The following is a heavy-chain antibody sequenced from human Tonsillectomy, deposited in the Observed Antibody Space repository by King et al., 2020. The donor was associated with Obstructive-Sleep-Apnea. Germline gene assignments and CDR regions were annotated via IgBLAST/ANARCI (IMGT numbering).Heavy chain of an antibody. CDR1: GYNFASYW. J-gene: IGHJ3*02. D-gene: IGHD3-22*01. CDR2: IDPSDSYT. V-gene: IGHV5-10-1*01. Sequence: VQLVESGAEVKKPGESLRISCKGSGYNFASYWISWVRQMPGKGLEWMGRIDPSDSYTNYSPSFQGHVTIPADKSISTAYLQWSSLKASDTAVYYCARQKYYYDSSGPWDIWGQGTMVTVSS. CDR3: ARQKYYYDSSGPWDI.